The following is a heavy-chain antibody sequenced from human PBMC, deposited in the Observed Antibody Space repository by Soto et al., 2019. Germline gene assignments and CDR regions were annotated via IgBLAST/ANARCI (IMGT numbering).Heavy chain of an antibody. V-gene: IGHV4-61*01. CDR2: IYYSGRT. D-gene: IGHD3-22*01. J-gene: IGHJ4*02. Sequence: TSETLSLTCTVSGGSDSSGSFYWSWIRQPPGKGLEWIGYIYYSGRTNYNPSLKSRVTISVDTSKNQFSLKLSSVTAADTAVYYCPRGHYFDRGNYPSYFDYWAREPWSPS. CDR3: PRGHYFDRGNYPSYFDY. CDR1: GGSDSSGSFY.